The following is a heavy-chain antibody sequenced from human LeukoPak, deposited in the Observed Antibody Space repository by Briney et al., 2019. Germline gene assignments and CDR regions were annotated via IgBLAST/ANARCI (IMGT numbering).Heavy chain of an antibody. V-gene: IGHV3-7*05. CDR1: GFTFSNYF. CDR2: IKEDGSEK. J-gene: IGHJ4*02. D-gene: IGHD2-21*02. CDR3: VRWVTGLDY. Sequence: PGGSLRLSCAASGFTFSNYFMSWVRQAPGKGLEWVANIKEDGSEKYYVDSVKGRFTISRDNAKNSLYLEMNSLRAEDTAVYYCVRWVTGLDYWGQGILVTVSS.